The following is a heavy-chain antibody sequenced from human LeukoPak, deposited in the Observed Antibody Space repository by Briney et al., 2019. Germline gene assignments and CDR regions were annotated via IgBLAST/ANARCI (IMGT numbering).Heavy chain of an antibody. V-gene: IGHV3-30*02. Sequence: GGSLRLSCAASGFTFSGYGMHWVRQAPGKGLEWVAHVRYDGSNKYYGDSVKGRFTISRDNSKNTLFLQMNSLRPEDTAVYYCAKEPHGFSWYLDGWCRVTLVTVSS. CDR1: GFTFSGYG. D-gene: IGHD6-25*01. CDR3: AKEPHGFSWYLDG. J-gene: IGHJ2*01. CDR2: VRYDGSNK.